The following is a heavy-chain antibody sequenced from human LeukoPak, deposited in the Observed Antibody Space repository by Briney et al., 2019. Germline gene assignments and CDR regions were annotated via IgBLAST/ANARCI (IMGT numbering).Heavy chain of an antibody. CDR2: ISSSSSYI. CDR1: GFTFSSYS. CDR3: AKEGYYYDSSGYLLDY. Sequence: GGSLRLSCAASGFTFSSYSMNWVRQAPGKGLEWVSSISSSSSYIYYAESVKGRFTISRDNAKNSLYLQMNSLRAEDTAVYYCAKEGYYYDSSGYLLDYWGQGTLVTVSS. D-gene: IGHD3-22*01. J-gene: IGHJ4*02. V-gene: IGHV3-21*01.